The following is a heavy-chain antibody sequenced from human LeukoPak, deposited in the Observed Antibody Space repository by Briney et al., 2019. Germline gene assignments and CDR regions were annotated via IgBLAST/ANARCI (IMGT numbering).Heavy chain of an antibody. Sequence: GGSLRLSCAASGFTFSSYAMSWVRQAPGKGLEWVSVIAGSDGFTQYADSVKGRFTISRDNSKNTVYLQMNRLRVEDTALYYCVRSLDYWGQGTLVTVSS. CDR3: VRSLDY. CDR2: IAGSDGFT. CDR1: GFTFSSYA. J-gene: IGHJ4*02. V-gene: IGHV3-23*01.